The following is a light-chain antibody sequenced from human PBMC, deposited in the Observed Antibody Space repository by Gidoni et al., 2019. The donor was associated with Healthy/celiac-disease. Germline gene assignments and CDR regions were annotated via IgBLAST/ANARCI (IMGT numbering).Light chain of an antibody. CDR3: CSPADSSTYF. J-gene: IGLJ1*01. Sequence: QSALNQPASVSGSPGQSITSSCTGTRRDVGSYNLVSWYQQHPGKAPKLMIYAVSKRPSGVSNRFSGSKSGNTPSLTISGLQAEDEADYYCCSPADSSTYFFGTGTKVTVL. V-gene: IGLV2-23*02. CDR1: RRDVGSYNL. CDR2: AVS.